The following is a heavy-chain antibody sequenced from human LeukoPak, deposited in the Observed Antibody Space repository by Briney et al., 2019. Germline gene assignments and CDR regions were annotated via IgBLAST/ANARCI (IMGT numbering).Heavy chain of an antibody. CDR2: IYPDDSDT. Sequence: GESLKISCKGSRYTFTGYWIGWVRQMPGKGLEWMGIIYPDDSDTRYSSSFQGQVTISADKSSSTAYLQWSSLKASDTAIYYCARQRAIAVAGTYYFYYMDVWGKGTTVTISS. CDR1: RYTFTGYW. V-gene: IGHV5-51*01. J-gene: IGHJ6*03. D-gene: IGHD6-19*01. CDR3: ARQRAIAVAGTYYFYYMDV.